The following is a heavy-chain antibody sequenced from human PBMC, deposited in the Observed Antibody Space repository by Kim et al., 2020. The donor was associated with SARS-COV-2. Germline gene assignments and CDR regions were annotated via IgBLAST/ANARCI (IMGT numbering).Heavy chain of an antibody. CDR3: AKSGDYGVALDY. CDR1: AFSFSSYA. J-gene: IGHJ4*02. V-gene: IGHV3-23*01. Sequence: GGSLRLSCVGSAFSFSSYAMRWVRQAPGRGLEWVSVISGDGGDTYYADSVKGRFTISRDNSISALYLQMNNLRAEDTAVYYCAKSGDYGVALDYWGQGTL. D-gene: IGHD4-17*01. CDR2: ISGDGGDT.